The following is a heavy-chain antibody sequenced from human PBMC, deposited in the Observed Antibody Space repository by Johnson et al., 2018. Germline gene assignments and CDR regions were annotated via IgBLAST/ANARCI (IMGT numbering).Heavy chain of an antibody. D-gene: IGHD7-27*01. CDR3: AKDTASGLGLGFDYYYDMHV. V-gene: IGHV3-30*18. Sequence: QVQLVESGGGVVQPGRSLSLSCAASGFTFSSYGMHWVRQAPGKGLEWVAVTSYDGSNKYYADSVKGRFTISRDNSKNTLYLQMNSLRAEDTAVYYCAKDTASGLGLGFDYYYDMHVWGKGTTVTVSS. CDR1: GFTFSSYG. J-gene: IGHJ6*03. CDR2: TSYDGSNK.